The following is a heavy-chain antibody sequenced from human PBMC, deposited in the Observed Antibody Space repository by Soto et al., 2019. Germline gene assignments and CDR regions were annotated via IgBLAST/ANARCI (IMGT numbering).Heavy chain of an antibody. D-gene: IGHD3-22*01. Sequence: ASVKVSCKASGDTFSNYAINWVRQAPGQGLDWMGGIIPIFGKANYAQKFQGRVTITAEESTSTAYMELSSLRSEDTAVYYCARDPAGYYDSSGYQGYYFDYWGQGALVTVSS. CDR2: IIPIFGKA. V-gene: IGHV1-69*13. CDR1: GDTFSNYA. CDR3: ARDPAGYYDSSGYQGYYFDY. J-gene: IGHJ4*02.